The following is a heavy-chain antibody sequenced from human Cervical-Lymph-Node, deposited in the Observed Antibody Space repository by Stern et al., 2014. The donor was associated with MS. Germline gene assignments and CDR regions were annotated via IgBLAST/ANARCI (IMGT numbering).Heavy chain of an antibody. D-gene: IGHD2-15*01. CDR3: ARGLLGSENAFDI. Sequence: IQLVESGAAVKKPGASLKVSCTASGYTFTSYGISWVRQAPGQGLEWMGWISAYNGNTNYAQKLKGRVTMTTDTSTSTAYMELRSLRSDDTAVYYCARGLLGSENAFDIWGQGTMVTVSS. CDR2: ISAYNGNT. J-gene: IGHJ3*02. CDR1: GYTFTSYG. V-gene: IGHV1-18*01.